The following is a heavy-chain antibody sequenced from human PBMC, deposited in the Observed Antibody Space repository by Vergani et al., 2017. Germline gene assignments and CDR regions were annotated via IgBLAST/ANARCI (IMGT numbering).Heavy chain of an antibody. V-gene: IGHV3-48*04. J-gene: IGHJ6*03. CDR2: ISSSGSTI. Sequence: VQLVESGGGVVQPGRSLRLSCAASGFTFISYGIHWVRQAPGKGLEWVSYISSSGSTIYYADSVKGRFTISRDNAKNSLYLQMNSLRAEDTAVYYCARARISYYYYMDVWGKGTTVTVSS. D-gene: IGHD2-15*01. CDR3: ARARISYYYYMDV. CDR1: GFTFISYG.